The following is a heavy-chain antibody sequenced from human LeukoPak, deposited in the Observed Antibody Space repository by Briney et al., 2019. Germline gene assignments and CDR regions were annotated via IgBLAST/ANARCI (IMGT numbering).Heavy chain of an antibody. CDR3: ARGLRYCSSTSCYARNYYYYGMDV. V-gene: IGHV4-34*01. CDR2: INHSGST. Sequence: PSETLSLTCAVYGGSFSGYYWSWIRQPPGKGLEWIGEINHSGSTNYNPSLKSRVTISVDTYKNQFSLKLSSVTAADTAVYYCARGLRYCSSTSCYARNYYYYGMDVWGQGTTVTVSS. CDR1: GGSFSGYY. D-gene: IGHD2-2*01. J-gene: IGHJ6*02.